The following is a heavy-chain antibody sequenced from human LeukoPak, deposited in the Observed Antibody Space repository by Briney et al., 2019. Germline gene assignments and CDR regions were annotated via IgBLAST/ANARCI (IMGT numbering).Heavy chain of an antibody. Sequence: GGSLRLSCAASGFTFSSSWMTWVRQAPGKGLEWVSYISSSSSTIYYADSVKGRFTISRDNAKNSLYLQMNSLRAEDTAVYYCARDYGDAFDIWGQGTMVTVSS. D-gene: IGHD3-10*01. V-gene: IGHV3-48*01. CDR1: GFTFSSSW. CDR3: ARDYGDAFDI. J-gene: IGHJ3*02. CDR2: ISSSSSTI.